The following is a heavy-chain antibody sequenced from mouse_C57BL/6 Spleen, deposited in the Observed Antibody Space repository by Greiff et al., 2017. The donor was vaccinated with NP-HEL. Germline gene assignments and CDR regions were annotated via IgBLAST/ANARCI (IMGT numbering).Heavy chain of an antibody. CDR3: AREYDYAMDY. D-gene: IGHD2-10*02. J-gene: IGHJ4*01. Sequence: LVESGPELVKPGASVKISCKASGYAFSSSWMNWVKQRPGKGLEWIGRIYPGDGDTNYNGKFKGKATLTADKSSSTAYMQLSSLTSEDSAVYFCAREYDYAMDYWGQGTSVTVSS. V-gene: IGHV1-82*01. CDR2: IYPGDGDT. CDR1: GYAFSSSW.